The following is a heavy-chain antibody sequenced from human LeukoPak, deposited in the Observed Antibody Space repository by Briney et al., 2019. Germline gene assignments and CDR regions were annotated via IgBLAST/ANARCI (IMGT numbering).Heavy chain of an antibody. Sequence: ASVKVSCKASGYTFPSYFMHWVRQAPGQGLEWMGIINPTGGSTTYAQKFQGRVTMTRDTSTSTVYMELSSLRSEDTAVYYCARGGDLWFGELSYFDPWGQGTLVTVSS. D-gene: IGHD3-10*01. CDR3: ARGGDLWFGELSYFDP. CDR1: GYTFPSYF. J-gene: IGHJ5*02. CDR2: INPTGGST. V-gene: IGHV1-46*01.